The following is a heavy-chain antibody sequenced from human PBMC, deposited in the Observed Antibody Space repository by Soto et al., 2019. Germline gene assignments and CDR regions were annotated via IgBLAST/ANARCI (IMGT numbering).Heavy chain of an antibody. CDR2: ISGIGHST. CDR1: GFTFSSYA. CDR3: AKRIMATIGHFDS. J-gene: IGHJ4*02. Sequence: GGSLRLSCAASGFTFSSYAMSWVRQAPGKGLEWVSSISGIGHSTYYADSVKGRFTISRDNSKNTLFLQMGSLRAEDTAVYYCAKRIMATIGHFDSWGQGTLVTVCS. V-gene: IGHV3-23*01. D-gene: IGHD5-12*01.